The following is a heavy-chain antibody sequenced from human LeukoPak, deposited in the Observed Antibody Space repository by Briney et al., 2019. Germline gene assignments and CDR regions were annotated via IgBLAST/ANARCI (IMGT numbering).Heavy chain of an antibody. CDR2: IKSKTDGGTT. V-gene: IGHV3-15*01. D-gene: IGHD2-2*01. J-gene: IGHJ3*02. CDR1: GFTLSNAW. CDR3: TTDLMGCSSTSCYLDAFDI. Sequence: PGGSLRLSCAASGFTLSNAWMSWVRQAPGKGLEWVGRIKSKTDGGTTDYAAPVKGRFTISRDDSKNTLYLQMNSLKTEDTAVYYCTTDLMGCSSTSCYLDAFDIWGQGTMVTVSS.